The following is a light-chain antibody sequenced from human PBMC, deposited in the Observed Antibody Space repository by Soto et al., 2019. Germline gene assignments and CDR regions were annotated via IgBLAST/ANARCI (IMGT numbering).Light chain of an antibody. CDR1: GVRLYNH. J-gene: IGLJ3*02. CDR2: EVS. CDR3: ASFTTSNTWV. V-gene: IGLV2-14*01. Sequence: QSVLTQPASVSGSPGQSVTISCSSGVRLYNHVSWYQQHPGNAPKLIIYEVSDRPSGVSNRFSGSKSGNTASLTISGLQAEDEAEYYCASFTTSNTWVFGGGTKLTVL.